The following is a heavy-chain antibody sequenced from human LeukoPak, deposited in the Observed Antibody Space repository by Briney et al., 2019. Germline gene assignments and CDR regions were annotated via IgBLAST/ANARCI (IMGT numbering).Heavy chain of an antibody. J-gene: IGHJ4*02. V-gene: IGHV1-69*06. CDR1: GGTFSSYA. CDR3: ARVSCSGGSCYVDY. Sequence: SVKVSCKASGGTFSSYAISWVRQAPGQGLEWMGGIIPIFGTANYAQKFQGRVTITADKSTSTAYMELSSLRAEGTAVYYCARVSCSGGSCYVDYWGQGTLVTVSS. D-gene: IGHD2-15*01. CDR2: IIPIFGTA.